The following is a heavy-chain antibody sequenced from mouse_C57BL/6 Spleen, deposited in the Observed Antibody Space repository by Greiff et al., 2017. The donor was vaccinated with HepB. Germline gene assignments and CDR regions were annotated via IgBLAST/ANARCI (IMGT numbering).Heavy chain of an antibody. Sequence: VQLQQSGAELVRPGASVTLSCKASGYTFTDYEMHWVKQTPVHGLEWIGAIDPETGGTAYNQKFKGKAILTADKSSSTAYMELRSLTSEDSAVYYCTRRGYDEFAYWGQGTLVTVSA. D-gene: IGHD2-2*01. CDR3: TRRGYDEFAY. J-gene: IGHJ3*01. V-gene: IGHV1-15*01. CDR1: GYTFTDYE. CDR2: IDPETGGT.